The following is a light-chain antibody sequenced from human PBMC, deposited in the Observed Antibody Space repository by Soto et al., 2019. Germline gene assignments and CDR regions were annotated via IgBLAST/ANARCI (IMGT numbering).Light chain of an antibody. CDR1: SGHSSFA. CDR3: QTWATGVGV. Sequence: QPVLTQSPSASASLGGSINLTCTLSSGHSSFAIAWHQQQPEKGPRFLMKLNSDGSHNKGDGIPDRFSGSSSGTERYLSISSLQSEDEADYYCQTWATGVGVFGGGTKLTVL. CDR2: LNSDGSH. J-gene: IGLJ3*02. V-gene: IGLV4-69*01.